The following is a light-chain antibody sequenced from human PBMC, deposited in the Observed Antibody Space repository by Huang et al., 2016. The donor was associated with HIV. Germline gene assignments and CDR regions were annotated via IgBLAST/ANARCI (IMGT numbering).Light chain of an antibody. CDR3: QQRSNWPPELT. Sequence: EIVLTQSPATLSLYPGDRATLSCRAIQTFSGYLAWYQQKPGQAPTLLIYDASSQATGIPSRFSGSVSGTDFTLTISSLEPEDFAVYYCQQRSNWPPELTFGGGTKVEIK. V-gene: IGKV3-11*01. CDR2: DAS. CDR1: QTFSGY. J-gene: IGKJ4*01.